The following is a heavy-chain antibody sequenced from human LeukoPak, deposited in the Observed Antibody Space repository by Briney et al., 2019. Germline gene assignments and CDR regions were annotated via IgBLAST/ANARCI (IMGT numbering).Heavy chain of an antibody. Sequence: ASVKVSCKASGVTFSSYAISWVRQAPGQGLEWMGRIIPIFGIANYAQRFQGRVTITADKSTSTAYMELSSLRSEDTAVYYCARLDSSGEGLDYWGQGTLVTVSS. CDR3: ARLDSSGEGLDY. CDR1: GVTFSSYA. CDR2: IIPIFGIA. V-gene: IGHV1-69*04. D-gene: IGHD3-22*01. J-gene: IGHJ4*02.